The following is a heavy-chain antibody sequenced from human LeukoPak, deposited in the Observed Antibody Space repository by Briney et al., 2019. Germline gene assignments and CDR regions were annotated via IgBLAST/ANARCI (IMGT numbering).Heavy chain of an antibody. D-gene: IGHD3-3*01. J-gene: IGHJ5*02. CDR3: ARDQVLTIFGVVRYNWFDP. Sequence: GGSLRLSCAASGFTFSSYGMHWVRQAPGKGLEWVAVISYDGSNKYYADSVKGRFTISRDNSKNTLYLQMNSLRAEDTAVYYCARDQVLTIFGVVRYNWFDPWGQGTLVTVSS. V-gene: IGHV3-30*03. CDR2: ISYDGSNK. CDR1: GFTFSSYG.